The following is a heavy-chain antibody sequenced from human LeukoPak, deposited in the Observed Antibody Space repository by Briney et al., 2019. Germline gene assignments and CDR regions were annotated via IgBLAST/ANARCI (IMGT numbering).Heavy chain of an antibody. Sequence: SETLSLTCTVSGGSISSYYWSWLRQPAGKGLEWIGRIYTSGSTNYNPSLKSRVTMSVDTSKNQFSLKLSSVTAADTAVYYCARIRYCSSTSCYAGVHWFDRWGQGTLVTVSS. J-gene: IGHJ5*02. CDR1: GGSISSYY. V-gene: IGHV4-4*07. CDR2: IYTSGST. D-gene: IGHD2-2*01. CDR3: ARIRYCSSTSCYAGVHWFDR.